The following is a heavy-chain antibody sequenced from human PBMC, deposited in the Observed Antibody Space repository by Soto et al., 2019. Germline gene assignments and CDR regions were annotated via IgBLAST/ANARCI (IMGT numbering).Heavy chain of an antibody. CDR3: AREPKIGSQSGAFDV. V-gene: IGHV3-21*06. D-gene: IGHD2-2*03. Sequence: VQLVESGGGLVKPGGSLRLSCAASGFTFSTFLMNWVRQAPGKGLEWVSSIKSDSSSLYYADSVKGRFTISTDNAKNSLHLQMNGLSVEGRAMYFCAREPKIGSQSGAFDVWGQGRMVTVSS. CDR1: GFTFSTFL. CDR2: IKSDSSSL. J-gene: IGHJ3*01.